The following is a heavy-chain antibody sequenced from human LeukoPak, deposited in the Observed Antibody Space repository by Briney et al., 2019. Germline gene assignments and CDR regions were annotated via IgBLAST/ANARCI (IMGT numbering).Heavy chain of an antibody. Sequence: SGGSLRLSCAASGFTFSSYGMHWVRQAPGKGLEWVAFIRYDGSNKYYADSVKGRFTISRDNSKNTLYLQMNSLRAEDTAVYYCAKAAFESDTAMVTYYYYYYMDVWGKGTTVTVSS. D-gene: IGHD5-18*01. V-gene: IGHV3-30*02. CDR1: GFTFSSYG. J-gene: IGHJ6*03. CDR3: AKAAFESDTAMVTYYYYYYMDV. CDR2: IRYDGSNK.